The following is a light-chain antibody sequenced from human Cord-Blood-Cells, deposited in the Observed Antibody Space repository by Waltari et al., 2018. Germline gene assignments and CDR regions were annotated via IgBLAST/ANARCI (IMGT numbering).Light chain of an antibody. J-gene: IGKJ2*01. Sequence: DIQMTQSPSSLSASIGARVTITCRASQSFSSYLNWYQQKPGKAPKLLIYAASSLQSGVTSKCSGSGSWTDFTTTISSVQAEDFATYYCQQRYSTLYTFGQGTKLEIK. CDR2: AAS. CDR3: QQRYSTLYT. V-gene: IGKV1-39*01. CDR1: QSFSSY.